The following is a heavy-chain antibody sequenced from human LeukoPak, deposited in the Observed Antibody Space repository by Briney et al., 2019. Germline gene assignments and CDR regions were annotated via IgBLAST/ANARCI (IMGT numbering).Heavy chain of an antibody. CDR3: ARESGVSGSTVDFDY. CDR2: VYFSGVT. Sequence: PSETLSLTCNVSGDSLGRYYWSWIRQPPGRTLEWLGHVYFSGVTTYNPSLKSRVTISVDTSKNQFSLKLNSVTAADTAVYYCARESGVSGSTVDFDYWGQGTLVTVPS. CDR1: GDSLGRYY. D-gene: IGHD1-7*01. V-gene: IGHV4-59*01. J-gene: IGHJ4*02.